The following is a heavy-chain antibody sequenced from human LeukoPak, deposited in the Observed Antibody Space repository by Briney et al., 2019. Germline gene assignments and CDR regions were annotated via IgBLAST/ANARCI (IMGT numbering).Heavy chain of an antibody. CDR1: GYTFTSLA. CDR3: ARYIYSYGYFDY. V-gene: IGHV1-3*01. D-gene: IGHD5-18*01. Sequence: ASVKVSCKASGYTFTSLAMHWVRQAPGQRLEWMGWINAGNGNTKYSQKFQGRVTVTRDTSASTAYMELSSLRSEDTAVYYCARYIYSYGYFDYWGQGTLVTVSS. CDR2: INAGNGNT. J-gene: IGHJ4*02.